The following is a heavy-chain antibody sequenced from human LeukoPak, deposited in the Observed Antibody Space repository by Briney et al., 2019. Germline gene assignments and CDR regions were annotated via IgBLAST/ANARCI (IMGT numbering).Heavy chain of an antibody. CDR3: ARGGVRWSAPPGVVH. D-gene: IGHD4-17*01. CDR1: GGSISSGGYY. CDR2: INHSGST. V-gene: IGHV4-39*07. Sequence: PSETLSLTCTVSGGSISSGGYYWSWIRQPPGKGLEWIGEINHSGSTNYNPSLKSRVTISVDTSKNQFSLKLSSVTAADTAVYYCARGGVRWSAPPGVVHWGQGTLVTVSS. J-gene: IGHJ4*02.